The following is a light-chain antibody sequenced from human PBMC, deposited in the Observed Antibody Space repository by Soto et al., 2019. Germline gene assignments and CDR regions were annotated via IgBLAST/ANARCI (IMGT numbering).Light chain of an antibody. CDR3: QQRSNWPPYT. J-gene: IGKJ2*01. CDR1: QSVDSY. Sequence: EIVLTQSPATLSLSPGERATLSCRASQSVDSYLAWYQQKPGQAPRLLIYDASNRATGIPARFSGSVSGTDFTLTISSLEPEDFAVYYCQQRSNWPPYTFGQGTKLEIK. CDR2: DAS. V-gene: IGKV3-11*01.